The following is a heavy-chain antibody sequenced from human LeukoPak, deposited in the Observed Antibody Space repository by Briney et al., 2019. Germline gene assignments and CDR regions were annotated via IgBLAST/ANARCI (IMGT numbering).Heavy chain of an antibody. Sequence: GGSLRLSCAASGFTVSDYYMSWIRQAPGKGLEWVSHISSSGHYTKYADSVKGRFTISRDNAKNSLDLQMNSLRAEDTAVYYCARDLGGEKGKFDCWGQGTLVTVSS. J-gene: IGHJ4*02. CDR3: ARDLGGEKGKFDC. CDR1: GFTVSDYY. CDR2: ISSSGHYT. V-gene: IGHV3-11*05. D-gene: IGHD7-27*01.